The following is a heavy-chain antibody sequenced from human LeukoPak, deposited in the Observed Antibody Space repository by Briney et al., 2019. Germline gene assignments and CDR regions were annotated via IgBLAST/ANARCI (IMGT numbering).Heavy chain of an antibody. Sequence: ASVKVSCKASGYTFTSYDINWVRQATGQGLEWMGWMNPNSGNTGYAQKFQGRVTMTRNTSISTAYMELSSLRSEDTAVYYCARGLRGYDILTGPYYYYYGMDVWGQGTTVTVSS. D-gene: IGHD3-9*01. V-gene: IGHV1-8*01. CDR3: ARGLRGYDILTGPYYYYYGMDV. CDR1: GYTFTSYD. CDR2: MNPNSGNT. J-gene: IGHJ6*02.